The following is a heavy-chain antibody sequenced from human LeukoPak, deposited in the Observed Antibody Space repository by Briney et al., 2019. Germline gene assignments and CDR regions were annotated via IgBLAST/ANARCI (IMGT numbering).Heavy chain of an antibody. V-gene: IGHV1-69*04. CDR3: ARDDYSVTTHYYYYGMDV. CDR1: GGTFSSYA. Sequence: SVKVSCKASGGTFSSYAISWVRQAPGQGLEWMGRIIPILGIANYAQKFQGRVTITADKSTSTAYMELSSLRSEDTAVYYCARDDYSVTTHYYYYGMDVWGQGTTVTVSS. CDR2: IIPILGIA. J-gene: IGHJ6*02. D-gene: IGHD4-11*01.